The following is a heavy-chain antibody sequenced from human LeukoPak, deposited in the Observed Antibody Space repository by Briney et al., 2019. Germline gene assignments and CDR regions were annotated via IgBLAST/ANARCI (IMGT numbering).Heavy chain of an antibody. D-gene: IGHD6-19*01. J-gene: IGHJ4*02. Sequence: SETLSLTCTVSGGSISRYFWSWIRQPPGKGLEWIGYIYYSGSTNYNPSLKSRVTMSVDTSKNQFSLKLSSVTAADTAVYYCARIDRAVAGTIDYWGQGTLVTVSS. CDR3: ARIDRAVAGTIDY. CDR1: GGSISRYF. V-gene: IGHV4-59*08. CDR2: IYYSGST.